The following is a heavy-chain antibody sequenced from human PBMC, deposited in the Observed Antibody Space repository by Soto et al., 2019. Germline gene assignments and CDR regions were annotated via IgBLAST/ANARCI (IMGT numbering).Heavy chain of an antibody. Sequence: SETLSLTSGVSGGSINSYWWSWIRQPAGKGLEWIGRVYSSGTTDYNPSLNSRATLSVETSKNQFSLKLSSVTAADTAVYYCARDIGSYAYGEGYWGQGIQVTVSS. J-gene: IGHJ4*02. CDR2: VYSSGTT. V-gene: IGHV4-4*07. CDR1: GGSINSYW. CDR3: ARDIGSYAYGEGY. D-gene: IGHD3-10*01.